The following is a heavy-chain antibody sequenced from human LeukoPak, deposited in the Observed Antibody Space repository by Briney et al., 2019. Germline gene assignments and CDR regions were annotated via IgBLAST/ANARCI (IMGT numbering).Heavy chain of an antibody. D-gene: IGHD3-9*01. Sequence: TSETLSLTCAVYGGSFSGYYWSWTRQPPGKGLEWIGEINHSGSTNYNPSLKSRVTISVDTSKNQFSLKLSSVTAADTAVYYCARRFGLRYFDWLLSEVSWFDPWGQGTLVTVSS. V-gene: IGHV4-34*01. CDR2: INHSGST. J-gene: IGHJ5*02. CDR3: ARRFGLRYFDWLLSEVSWFDP. CDR1: GGSFSGYY.